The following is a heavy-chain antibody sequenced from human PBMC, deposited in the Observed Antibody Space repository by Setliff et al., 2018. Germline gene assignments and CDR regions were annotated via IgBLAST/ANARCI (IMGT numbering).Heavy chain of an antibody. CDR2: INPSGGLT. CDR1: GYTLSKYY. Sequence: GASVKVSCKASGYTLSKYYMHWVRQAPGQGLEWMGIINPSGGLTKYAQKFQGRVTMTSDTSTNTVYLEVSSLRSEDTALYFCARDRFYNSWSGTSITAPHDAFDIWGQGTMVTVSS. V-gene: IGHV1-46*03. CDR3: ARDRFYNSWSGTSITAPHDAFDI. D-gene: IGHD3-3*01. J-gene: IGHJ3*02.